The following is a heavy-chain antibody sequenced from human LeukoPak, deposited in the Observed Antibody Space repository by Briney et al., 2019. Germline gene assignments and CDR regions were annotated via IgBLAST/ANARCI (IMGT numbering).Heavy chain of an antibody. CDR2: IYTSGST. CDR1: GGSISSYY. D-gene: IGHD6-13*01. Sequence: SETLSLTCTVSGGSISSYYWSWIRQPPGKGLEWIGYIYTSGSTNYNPSLKSRVTISVDTSKNQFSLKLSSVTAADTAVYYCATSAAADLHRWWLDPWGQGTLVTVSS. V-gene: IGHV4-4*09. J-gene: IGHJ5*02. CDR3: ATSAAADLHRWWLDP.